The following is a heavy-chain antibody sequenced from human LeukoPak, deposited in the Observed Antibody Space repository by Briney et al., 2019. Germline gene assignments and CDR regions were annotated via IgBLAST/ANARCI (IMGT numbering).Heavy chain of an antibody. Sequence: PSQTLSLTCTVSGGSISSGGYYWSWIRQPPGKGLEWIGYIYHSGSTYYNPSLKSRVTISVDRSKNQFSLKLSSVTAADTAVYYCARVGDCSSTSCYTSDPWGQGTLVTVSS. D-gene: IGHD2-2*02. CDR3: ARVGDCSSTSCYTSDP. V-gene: IGHV4-30-2*01. J-gene: IGHJ5*02. CDR2: IYHSGST. CDR1: GGSISSGGYY.